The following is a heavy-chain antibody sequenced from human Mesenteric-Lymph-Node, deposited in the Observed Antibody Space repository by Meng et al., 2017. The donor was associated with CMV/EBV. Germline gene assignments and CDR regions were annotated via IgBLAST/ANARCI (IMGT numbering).Heavy chain of an antibody. CDR3: SRDLAAQLERPPWLGSSGIDF. V-gene: IGHV4-34*01. CDR1: GGSFSGYY. J-gene: IGHJ6*02. CDR2: INHSGST. D-gene: IGHD1-1*01. Sequence: GSLRLSCAVYGGSFSGYYWSWIRQPPGKGLEWIGEINHSGSTNYNPSLKSRVTISVDTSKNQFSLKLSSVTAADPAVSYCSRDLAAQLERPPWLGSSGIDFWCHCPTVPFSS.